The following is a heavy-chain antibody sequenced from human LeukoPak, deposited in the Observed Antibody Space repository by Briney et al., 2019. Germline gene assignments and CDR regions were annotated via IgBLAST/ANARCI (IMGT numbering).Heavy chain of an antibody. CDR1: GFTLSSYS. CDR2: ISSSSNYI. J-gene: IGHJ4*02. Sequence: GGSLRLSCAASGFTLSSYSMNWVRQTPGKGLEWVSSISSSSNYIYYADSVKGRFTISRDNAKNSLYLQMNSPRAEDTAVYYCASGMRVGPNIWGQGTLVTVSS. D-gene: IGHD1-26*01. V-gene: IGHV3-21*01. CDR3: ASGMRVGPNI.